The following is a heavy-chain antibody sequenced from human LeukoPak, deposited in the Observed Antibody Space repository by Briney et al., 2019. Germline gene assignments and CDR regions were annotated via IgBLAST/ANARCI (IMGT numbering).Heavy chain of an antibody. Sequence: PGGSLRLSCSASGLIISNYAMHSVRQAPGKGLEYHSAISANGGSRYYADSVKGRFAISRENSRNTLYLQMSSLRAEDTAIYHCLKNLYKGDSSSWYYFHYWGQGTLVTVSA. CDR1: GLIISNYA. CDR3: LKNLYKGDSSSWYYFHY. CDR2: ISANGGSR. D-gene: IGHD6-13*01. V-gene: IGHV3-64D*06. J-gene: IGHJ4*02.